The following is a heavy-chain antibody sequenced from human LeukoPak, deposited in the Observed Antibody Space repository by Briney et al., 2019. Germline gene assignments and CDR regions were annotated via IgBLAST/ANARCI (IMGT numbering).Heavy chain of an antibody. V-gene: IGHV1-8*02. D-gene: IGHD3-22*01. CDR2: MNPNSGNT. J-gene: IGHJ4*02. Sequence: AASVKVSCKASGGTFSSYAINGVRQATGQGLEWMGWMNPNSGNTGYAQKFQGRVTMTRNTSISTAYMELSSLRSEDTAVYYCARGSSSGYNYFDYWGQGTLVTVSS. CDR3: ARGSSSGYNYFDY. CDR1: GGTFSSYA.